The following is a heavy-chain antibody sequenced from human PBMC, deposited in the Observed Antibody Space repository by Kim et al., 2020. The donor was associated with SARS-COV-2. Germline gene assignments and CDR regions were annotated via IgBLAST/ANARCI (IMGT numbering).Heavy chain of an antibody. CDR2: YSGST. Sequence: YSGSTYYNPTLKSRVTLSVDASKNQFSLKLSSVTAADTAVYYCARHVTDWGQGTLVTVSS. CDR3: ARHVTD. D-gene: IGHD4-4*01. J-gene: IGHJ4*02. V-gene: IGHV4-39*01.